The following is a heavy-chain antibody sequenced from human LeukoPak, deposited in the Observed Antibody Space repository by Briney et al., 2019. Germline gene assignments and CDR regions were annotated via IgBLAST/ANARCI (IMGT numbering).Heavy chain of an antibody. CDR2: MNPNSGNT. J-gene: IGHJ4*02. Sequence: ASVKVSCKASGYTFTSYDINWVRQATGQGLEWMGWMNPNSGNTGYAQKFQGRVTMTRNTSISTAYMELRSLRSDDTVVYYCARDLGSLSVRGAPPFYWGQGTLVTVSS. D-gene: IGHD3-10*01. CDR1: GYTFTSYD. CDR3: ARDLGSLSVRGAPPFY. V-gene: IGHV1-8*01.